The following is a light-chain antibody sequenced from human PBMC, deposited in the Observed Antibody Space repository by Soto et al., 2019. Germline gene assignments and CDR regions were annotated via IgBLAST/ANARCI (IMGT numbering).Light chain of an antibody. CDR1: RSVSSN. Sequence: EFVLTQSPATLSLSPGERATLSCRASRSVSSNLAWYQQKPGQAPRLLIYGASTRATGIPARFSGSGSGTEFTLTISSLQSEDFAVYYCQQYNNWRLLTFGGGTKVDIK. CDR2: GAS. CDR3: QQYNNWRLLT. J-gene: IGKJ4*01. V-gene: IGKV3-15*01.